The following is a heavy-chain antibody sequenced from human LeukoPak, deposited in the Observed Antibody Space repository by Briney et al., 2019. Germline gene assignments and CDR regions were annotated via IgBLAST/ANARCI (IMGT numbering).Heavy chain of an antibody. D-gene: IGHD2-21*02. CDR2: INEGGSTI. V-gene: IGHV3-74*01. CDR3: ARVEVGGDYSKFDY. Sequence: GGSLRLSCAASGFSFSSYWMHWVRQAPGGGLVWVSRINEGGSTINYADYVKGRFTISRDNAKNTLSLQMNSLRAEDTAVYYCARVEVGGDYSKFDYWGQGTLVTVSS. CDR1: GFSFSSYW. J-gene: IGHJ4*02.